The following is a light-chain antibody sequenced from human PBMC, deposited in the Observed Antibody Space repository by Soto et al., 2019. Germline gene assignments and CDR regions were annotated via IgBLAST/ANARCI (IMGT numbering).Light chain of an antibody. CDR3: QQSYIAPYT. CDR1: PSISVH. Sequence: DIQMTQSPSSLSASVGDTVTSTCRASPSISVHLNWYQQKGGKVPQLLIYAASNLYSDVPSGLRVSGSEPGFELIISSLQPEDFEPSYCQQSYIAPYTVGQPTRLPIK. CDR2: AAS. V-gene: IGKV1-39*01. J-gene: IGKJ2*01.